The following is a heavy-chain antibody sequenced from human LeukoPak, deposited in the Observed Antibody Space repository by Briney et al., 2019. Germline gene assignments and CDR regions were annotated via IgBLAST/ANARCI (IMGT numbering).Heavy chain of an antibody. CDR3: AKDRRCCSGANCYYRFDY. V-gene: IGHV3-23*01. Sequence: GGPLSLSCAASGFTFSTYAMSWVRQAPGKGVEWVSAISDSGGGTYHADSMRGPLTISRDKSENTVYLQMNSLRGEDTVVYYCAKDRRCCSGANCYYRFDYWGQGALVTVSS. D-gene: IGHD2-2*01. J-gene: IGHJ4*02. CDR1: GFTFSTYA. CDR2: ISDSGGGT.